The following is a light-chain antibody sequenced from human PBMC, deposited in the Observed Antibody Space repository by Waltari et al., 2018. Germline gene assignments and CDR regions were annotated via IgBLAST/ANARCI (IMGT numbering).Light chain of an antibody. J-gene: IGLJ3*02. CDR3: QAWDSNVAV. CDR1: KLGDQY. CDR2: QDN. V-gene: IGLV3-1*01. Sequence: SFELIQPPSESVSPGQTASVSCSGEKLGDQYVYWYQQKPGQSPRLVMFQDNKRPSGIPDRFSGSNSANTVTLTISETQAIDEADFYCQAWDSNVAVFGRGTKVTVL.